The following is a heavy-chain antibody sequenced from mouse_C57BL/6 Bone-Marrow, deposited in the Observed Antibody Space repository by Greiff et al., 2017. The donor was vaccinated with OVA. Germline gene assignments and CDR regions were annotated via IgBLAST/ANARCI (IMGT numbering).Heavy chain of an antibody. J-gene: IGHJ2*01. CDR1: GFNIKDDY. V-gene: IGHV14-4*01. CDR2: IDPENGDT. CDR3: ARGRTTLDD. D-gene: IGHD1-1*01. Sequence: EVQLQQSGAELVRPGASVKLSCTASGFNIKDDYMHWVKQRPEQGLEWIGWIDPENGDTEYASKFQGKATITADTSSNTAYLQLSSLTSEDTAVYYCARGRTTLDDWGQGTTLTVSS.